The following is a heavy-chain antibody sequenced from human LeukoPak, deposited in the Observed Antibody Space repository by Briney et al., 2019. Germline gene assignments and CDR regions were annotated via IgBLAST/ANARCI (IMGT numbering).Heavy chain of an antibody. J-gene: IGHJ6*03. D-gene: IGHD5-12*01. CDR2: IYYSGST. V-gene: IGHV4-59*13. Sequence: SETLSLTCNVSGVSISNFYWSWIRQPPGKGLEWIGYIYYSGSTNYNPSLKSRATMSVDTSKNQFSLKLNSVTAADTAVYYCARDRRLIEPYYMDVWGKGTTVTVSS. CDR3: ARDRRLIEPYYMDV. CDR1: GVSISNFY.